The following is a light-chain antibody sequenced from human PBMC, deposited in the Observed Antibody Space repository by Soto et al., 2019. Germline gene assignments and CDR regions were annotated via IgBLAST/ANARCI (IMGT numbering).Light chain of an antibody. CDR1: QTIRSW. CDR3: QHYNSYSEA. V-gene: IGKV1-5*03. Sequence: DIQMTQSPSTLSGSVGDRVTITCRASQTIRSWLAWYQQKPGKAPKLLIYKASTLKSGVPSGFSGSGSGTEFTLTISSLQPDDFASYHCQHYNSYSEAFGQGTNVELK. J-gene: IGKJ1*01. CDR2: KAS.